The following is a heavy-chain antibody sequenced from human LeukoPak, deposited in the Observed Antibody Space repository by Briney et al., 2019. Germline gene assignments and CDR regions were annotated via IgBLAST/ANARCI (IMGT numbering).Heavy chain of an antibody. V-gene: IGHV4-59*08. CDR1: GGSISSYY. Sequence: SETLSLTCTVSGGSISSYYWSWIRQPPGKGLKWVGYIYFSGSTYYNPSLESRVTISVDTSKNQFSLILSSVTAADTALYYCARHGAGDRGLIAFDFSGRGTMGTVSS. CDR2: IYFSGST. J-gene: IGHJ3*01. D-gene: IGHD1-26*01. CDR3: ARHGAGDRGLIAFDF.